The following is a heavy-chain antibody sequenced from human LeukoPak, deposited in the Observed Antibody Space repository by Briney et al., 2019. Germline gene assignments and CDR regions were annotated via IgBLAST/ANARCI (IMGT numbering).Heavy chain of an antibody. CDR2: LRSSGNGT. V-gene: IGHV3-74*03. CDR3: AKTLYCSSTSCPTAFDY. CDR1: GFNFSSHW. Sequence: GGSLRLSCAASGFNFSSHWMHWVRQAPGKGLVWVSRLRSSGNGTTYADSVKGRFTISRDNAKNSLYLQMNSLRAEDTALYYCAKTLYCSSTSCPTAFDYWGQGTLVTVSS. J-gene: IGHJ4*02. D-gene: IGHD2-2*01.